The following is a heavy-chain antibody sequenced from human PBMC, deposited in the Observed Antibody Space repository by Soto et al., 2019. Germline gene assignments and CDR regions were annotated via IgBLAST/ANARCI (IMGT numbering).Heavy chain of an antibody. CDR2: MNPNSGNT. CDR3: ARYSYGYFSSWFDP. D-gene: IGHD5-18*01. J-gene: IGHJ5*02. V-gene: IGHV1-8*01. Sequence: ASVKVSCKASGYTFTSYGINWVRQATGQGLEWMGWMNPNSGNTGYAQKFQGRVTMTRNTSISTAYMELSSLRSEDTAVYYCARYSYGYFSSWFDPWGQGTLVTVSS. CDR1: GYTFTSYG.